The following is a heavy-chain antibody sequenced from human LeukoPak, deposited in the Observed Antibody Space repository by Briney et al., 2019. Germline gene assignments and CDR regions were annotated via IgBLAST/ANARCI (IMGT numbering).Heavy chain of an antibody. D-gene: IGHD6-19*01. V-gene: IGHV3-30*03. CDR1: GFTFSSYG. CDR3: ARDRTRTGYSSGWYHDY. CDR2: ISYDGSNK. Sequence: GGSLRLSCAASGFTFSSYGMHWVRQAPGKGLEWVAVISYDGSNKYYADSVKGRFTISRDNSKNTLYLQMNSLRAEDTAVYYCARDRTRTGYSSGWYHDYWGQGTLVTVSS. J-gene: IGHJ4*02.